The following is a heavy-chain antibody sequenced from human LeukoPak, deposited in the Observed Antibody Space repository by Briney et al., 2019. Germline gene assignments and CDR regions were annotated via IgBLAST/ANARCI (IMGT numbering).Heavy chain of an antibody. CDR3: AGGDTAWYYFEY. Sequence: GGSLRLSCAASGFKFSCYAMSWVRQSPGKGLEWVSSITFSGRGTYYADSVKGRFTISRDNSKNTLFLQMNSLRAEDTAIYYCAGGDTAWYYFEYWGQGTLVTVSS. CDR2: ITFSGRGT. J-gene: IGHJ4*02. V-gene: IGHV3-23*01. CDR1: GFKFSCYA. D-gene: IGHD2-21*02.